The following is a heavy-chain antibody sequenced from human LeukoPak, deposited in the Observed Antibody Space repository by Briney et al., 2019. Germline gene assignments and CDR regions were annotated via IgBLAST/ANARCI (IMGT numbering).Heavy chain of an antibody. CDR3: AKDRGGAGTYRHFDY. V-gene: IGHV3-30*02. J-gene: IGHJ4*02. D-gene: IGHD6-13*01. Sequence: GGSLRLSCAASGFTFSSYGMHWVRQAPGKGLEWVSFIRYDGSNKYYADSVRGRFTISRDNSKNTLYLQMTSLRPEDTAVYYCAKDRGGAGTYRHFDYWGQGTLVTVSS. CDR2: IRYDGSNK. CDR1: GFTFSSYG.